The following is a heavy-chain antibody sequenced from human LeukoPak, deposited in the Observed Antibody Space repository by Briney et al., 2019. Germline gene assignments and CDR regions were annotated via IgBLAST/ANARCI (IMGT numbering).Heavy chain of an antibody. J-gene: IGHJ4*02. D-gene: IGHD1-26*01. CDR2: IYYSGST. Sequence: SQTLSLTCTVSGGSISGGGYYWSWIRQHPGKGLEWIGYIYYSGSTYYNPSLKSRVTISVDTSKNQFSLKLSSVTAADTAVYYCARQTNIFGDSRSGSPRPPAFDYWGQGTLVTVSS. CDR1: GGSISGGGYY. CDR3: ARQTNIFGDSRSGSPRPPAFDY. V-gene: IGHV4-31*03.